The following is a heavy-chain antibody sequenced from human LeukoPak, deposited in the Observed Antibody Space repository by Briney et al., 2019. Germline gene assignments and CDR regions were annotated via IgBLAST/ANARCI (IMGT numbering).Heavy chain of an antibody. D-gene: IGHD3-3*01. CDR2: IYYSGST. CDR3: ARHGLSGDYDFWSGYYPYDAFDI. V-gene: IGHV4-30-4*02. Sequence: PSETLSLTCTVSGGSISSGDYYWSWIRQPPGKGLEWIGYIYYSGSTYYNPSLKSRVTISVDTSKNQFSLKLSSVTAADTAVYYCARHGLSGDYDFWSGYYPYDAFDIWGQGTMVTVSS. CDR1: GGSISSGDYY. J-gene: IGHJ3*02.